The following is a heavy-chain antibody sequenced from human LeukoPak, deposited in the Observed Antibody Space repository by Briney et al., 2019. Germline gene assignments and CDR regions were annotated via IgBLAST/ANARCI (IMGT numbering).Heavy chain of an antibody. CDR3: ARGRRWYYYDSSGYSYYFDY. CDR2: ISSSSSNI. CDR1: GFTFSSYS. V-gene: IGHV3-48*01. D-gene: IGHD3-22*01. J-gene: IGHJ4*02. Sequence: GGSLRLSCAASGFTFSSYSMNWVRQAPGKGLEWVSYISSSSSNIYYADSVKGRFTISRDNAKNSLYLQMNSLRAEDTAVYYCARGRRWYYYDSSGYSYYFDYWGQGTLVTVSS.